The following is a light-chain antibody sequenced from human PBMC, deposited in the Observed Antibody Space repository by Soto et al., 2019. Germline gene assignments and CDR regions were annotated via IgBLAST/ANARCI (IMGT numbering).Light chain of an antibody. J-gene: IGKJ1*01. V-gene: IGKV1-5*03. CDR1: QSISDW. CDR3: QQFNPYSLSWT. Sequence: DIQMTQSPSTLSASVGDRVTITCRASQSISDWLAWYQQKPGKAPKLLIYRTSTLESGVTSRFGGSGSGTDFALTISSLEPDDFATYYGQQFNPYSLSWTFGQGIKVDI. CDR2: RTS.